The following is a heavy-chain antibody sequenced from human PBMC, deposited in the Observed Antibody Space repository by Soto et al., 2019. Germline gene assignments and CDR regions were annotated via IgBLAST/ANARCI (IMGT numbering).Heavy chain of an antibody. Sequence: EVQLVESGGGLVQPGGSLRLSCAVSGLTFTTYNFNWVRQAPGKGLEWISFINPGSVTRHYADSVKGRFTISRDNAKNSLYLQMNSLTDAATAVYYWVRAWKGNSYGYVYWGQGTLVTVSS. V-gene: IGHV3-48*02. CDR1: GLTFTTYN. D-gene: IGHD5-18*01. J-gene: IGHJ4*02. CDR3: VRAWKGNSYGYVY. CDR2: INPGSVTR.